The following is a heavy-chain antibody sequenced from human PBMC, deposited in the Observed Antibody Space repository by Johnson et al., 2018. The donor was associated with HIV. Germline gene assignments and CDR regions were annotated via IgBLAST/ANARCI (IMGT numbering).Heavy chain of an antibody. CDR3: AKSRNYYDSSGLYDAFDI. V-gene: IGHV3-23*04. Sequence: VQLVESGGGLVQPGGSLRLSCAASGFTFSSYAMSWVRQAPGKGLEWVSAISGSGGSTYYADSVKGRFTISRDNSKNTLYLQMNSLRAEDTAVYYCAKSRNYYDSSGLYDAFDIWGQGTIVTVSS. CDR2: ISGSGGST. CDR1: GFTFSSYA. D-gene: IGHD3-22*01. J-gene: IGHJ3*02.